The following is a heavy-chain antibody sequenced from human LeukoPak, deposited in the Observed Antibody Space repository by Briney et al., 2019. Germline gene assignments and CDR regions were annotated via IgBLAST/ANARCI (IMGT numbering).Heavy chain of an antibody. Sequence: SETLSLTCAIYGGSFNGYYWTWIRQPPGKGLEWIGEINHREITNYNPSLKSRVTISVDTSKNQFSLKLSSVTAADTAVYYCARRKVSVIVVARRLDAFDIWGQGTMVSVSS. CDR1: GGSFNGYY. CDR2: INHREIT. J-gene: IGHJ3*02. D-gene: IGHD3-22*01. CDR3: ARRKVSVIVVARRLDAFDI. V-gene: IGHV4-34*01.